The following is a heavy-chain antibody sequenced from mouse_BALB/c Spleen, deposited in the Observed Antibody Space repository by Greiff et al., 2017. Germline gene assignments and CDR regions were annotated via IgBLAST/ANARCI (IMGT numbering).Heavy chain of an antibody. J-gene: IGHJ3*01. D-gene: IGHD2-2*01. CDR3: AREEWLPFAY. V-gene: IGHV2-9*02. CDR2: IWAGGST. Sequence: VQGVESGPGLVAPSQSLSITCTVSGFSLTSYGVHWVRQPPGKGLEWLGVIWAGGSTNYNSALMSRLSISKDNSKSQVFLKMNSLQTDDTAMYYCAREEWLPFAYWGQGTLVTVSA. CDR1: GFSLTSYG.